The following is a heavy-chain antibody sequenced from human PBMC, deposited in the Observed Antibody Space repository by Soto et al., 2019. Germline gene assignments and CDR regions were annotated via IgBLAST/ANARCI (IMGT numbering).Heavy chain of an antibody. D-gene: IGHD6-19*01. J-gene: IGHJ1*01. V-gene: IGHV3-30*03. CDR1: GFTLSNYG. CDR3: ATGPTVAGTFFLAEYFQH. CDR2: ISYDGSNK. Sequence: QVQLVESGGGVVQPGRSLRLSCADSGFTLSNYGMHWVRQAPGKGLQWVAVISYDGSNKYYADSVKGRFTISRDNSKNTLYLQMNSLRAEDTAVYYCATGPTVAGTFFLAEYFQHWGQGTLVTVSS.